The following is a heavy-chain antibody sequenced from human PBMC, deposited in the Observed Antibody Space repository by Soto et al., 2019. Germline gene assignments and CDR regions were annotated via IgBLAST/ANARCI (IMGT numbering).Heavy chain of an antibody. CDR1: GFIFNSYS. J-gene: IGHJ4*02. Sequence: EVQLVESGGGLVQPGGSLRLSCVASGFIFNSYSMNWVRQAPGKGLEWISYINSGSTSVFYADSVKGRFSISRDNAKNSLYLQMNILRAEDTAVYYCASSASPDSYWGQGTLVTVSS. V-gene: IGHV3-48*01. D-gene: IGHD1-26*01. CDR3: ASSASPDSY. CDR2: INSGSTSV.